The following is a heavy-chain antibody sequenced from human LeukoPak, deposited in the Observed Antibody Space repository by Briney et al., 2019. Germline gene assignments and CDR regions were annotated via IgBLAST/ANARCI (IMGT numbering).Heavy chain of an antibody. V-gene: IGHV3-11*04. Sequence: PGGSLRLSCAASGFTVSSNYMSWVRQAPGKGLEWVSYISSSGSTIYYADSVKGRFTISRDNAKNSLYLQMNSLRAEDTAVYYCARVLPYSGYDFYDYWGQGTLVTVSS. CDR3: ARVLPYSGYDFYDY. J-gene: IGHJ4*02. CDR1: GFTVSSNY. CDR2: ISSSGSTI. D-gene: IGHD5-12*01.